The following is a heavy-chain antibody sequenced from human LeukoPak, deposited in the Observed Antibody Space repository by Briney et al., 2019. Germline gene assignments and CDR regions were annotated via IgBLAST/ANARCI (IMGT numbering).Heavy chain of an antibody. Sequence: GASVKVSCKASGYTFSDYCIHWVQQPPGKGLEWMGRVDPGDGESTHAEKFQGRVTITADPSTDTVYMELSSLRSEDTAVYYCATAERDYNWELLVAYFGYWGQGTLVTVSS. D-gene: IGHD1-20*01. J-gene: IGHJ4*02. CDR3: ATAERDYNWELLVAYFGY. V-gene: IGHV1-69-2*01. CDR1: GYTFSDYC. CDR2: VDPGDGES.